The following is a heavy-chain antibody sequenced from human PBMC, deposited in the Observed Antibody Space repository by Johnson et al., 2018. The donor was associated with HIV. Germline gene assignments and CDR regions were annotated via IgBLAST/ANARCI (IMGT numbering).Heavy chain of an antibody. Sequence: VQLVESGGGLVQSGGSLRLSCGASGFSVSNNYMNWVRQAPGKGLDWVSIIYSGGNTYYADSVQGRFTISRDNAKNSLYLQMNSLRAEDTALYYCARVWSGSYYSNAFDIWGQGTMVTVSS. CDR1: GFSVSNNY. CDR2: IYSGGNT. D-gene: IGHD1-26*01. CDR3: ARVWSGSYYSNAFDI. V-gene: IGHV3-66*01. J-gene: IGHJ3*02.